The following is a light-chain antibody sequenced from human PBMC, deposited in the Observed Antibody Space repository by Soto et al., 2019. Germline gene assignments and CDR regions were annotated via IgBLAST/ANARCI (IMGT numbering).Light chain of an antibody. J-gene: IGKJ1*01. CDR1: QSVSSY. V-gene: IGKV3-20*01. CDR2: AAS. Sequence: IVLTQSPATLSVSPGERATLSCRASQSVSSYLGWYQQKPGQAPRLLIYAASSRATGIPNRFSGSGSGTDFTLSISGLEPEDFAVYYCHHYATSSRTFGQGTKVDIK. CDR3: HHYATSSRT.